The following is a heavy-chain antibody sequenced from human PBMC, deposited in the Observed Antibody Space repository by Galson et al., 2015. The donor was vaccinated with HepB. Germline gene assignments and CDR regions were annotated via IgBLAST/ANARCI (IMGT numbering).Heavy chain of an antibody. CDR2: MNPNSGNT. CDR3: ARGPFDQYNWFDP. Sequence: SVKVSCKASGYTFTSYDINWVRQATGQGLEWMGWMNPNSGNTGYAQKFQGRVTMTRNTSISTAYMELSSLRSEDTAVYYCARGPFDQYNWFDPWGQGTLVTVSS. D-gene: IGHD3-9*01. J-gene: IGHJ5*02. V-gene: IGHV1-8*01. CDR1: GYTFTSYD.